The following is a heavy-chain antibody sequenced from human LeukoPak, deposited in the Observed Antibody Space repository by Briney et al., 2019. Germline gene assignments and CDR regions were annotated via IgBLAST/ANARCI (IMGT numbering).Heavy chain of an antibody. CDR2: ISGSGGST. CDR3: ARRGDGGRSFDY. V-gene: IGHV3-23*01. Sequence: GGSLRLSCAASGFTFSSYAMSWVRQAPGKGLEWVSAISGSGGSTYYADSVKGRFTISRDNSKNTLFLQMNSLRAEDTAVYYCARRGDGGRSFDYWGQGTLVTVSS. J-gene: IGHJ4*02. D-gene: IGHD4-23*01. CDR1: GFTFSSYA.